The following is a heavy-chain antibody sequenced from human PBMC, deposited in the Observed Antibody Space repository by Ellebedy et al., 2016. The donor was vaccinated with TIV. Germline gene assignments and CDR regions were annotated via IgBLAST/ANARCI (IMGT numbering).Heavy chain of an antibody. Sequence: SETLSLXXTVSGGSLSSSSYYWAWIRQSPGKGLEWIGSVYYTGSTYYNPSLKSRVTISRDTSKNQFSLKLSSATAADTAIYYCARPNSGTENHNFNYAMDVWGQGTTVTVSS. V-gene: IGHV4-39*01. CDR3: ARPNSGTENHNFNYAMDV. CDR1: GGSLSSSSYY. J-gene: IGHJ6*02. CDR2: VYYTGST. D-gene: IGHD5-12*01.